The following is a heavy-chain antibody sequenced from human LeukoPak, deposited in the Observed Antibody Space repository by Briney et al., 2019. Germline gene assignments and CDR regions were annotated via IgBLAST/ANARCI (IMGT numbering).Heavy chain of an antibody. D-gene: IGHD3-10*01. CDR3: TRTVEHGVIGGYYYYYGMDV. V-gene: IGHV3-49*04. Sequence: GRSLRFSCTASGFTFGDYAMSWVRQAPGKGLEWVGFIRSKAYGGTTEYAASVKGRFTISRDDSKSIAYLQMNSLKTEDTAVYYCTRTVEHGVIGGYYYYYGMDVWGQGTTVTVSS. CDR1: GFTFGDYA. CDR2: IRSKAYGGTT. J-gene: IGHJ6*02.